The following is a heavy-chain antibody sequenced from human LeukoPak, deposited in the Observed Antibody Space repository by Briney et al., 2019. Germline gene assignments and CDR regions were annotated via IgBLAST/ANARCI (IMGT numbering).Heavy chain of an antibody. CDR3: ARGAPDYDYVWGSYDFDFDY. Sequence: GGSLRLSCTASGFTFSSYWMHWVHQAPGKGLVWVSRINGDGSSTAYVDSVKGRFTISRDNAKNSLYLQMNSLRAEDTAVYYCARGAPDYDYVWGSYDFDFDYWGQGTLVIVSS. CDR2: INGDGSST. D-gene: IGHD3-16*01. V-gene: IGHV3-74*01. J-gene: IGHJ4*02. CDR1: GFTFSSYW.